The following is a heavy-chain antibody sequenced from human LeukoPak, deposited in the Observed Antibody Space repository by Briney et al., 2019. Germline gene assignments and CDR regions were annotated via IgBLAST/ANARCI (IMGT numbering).Heavy chain of an antibody. CDR1: GGSISSYY. J-gene: IGHJ4*02. D-gene: IGHD3-10*01. V-gene: IGHV4-59*12. Sequence: SETLSLTCTVSGGSISSYYWGWIRQPPGKGLEWIGYIYYSGSTNYNPSLKSRVTISVDTSKNQFSLKLSSVTAADTAVYYCARSYGSGSYYDYWGQGTLVTVSS. CDR2: IYYSGST. CDR3: ARSYGSGSYYDY.